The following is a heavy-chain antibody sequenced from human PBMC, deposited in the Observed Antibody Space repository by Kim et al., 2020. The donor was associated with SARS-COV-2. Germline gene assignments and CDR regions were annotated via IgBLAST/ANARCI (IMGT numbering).Heavy chain of an antibody. V-gene: IGHV3-64D*09. Sequence: TYYTDSVKGRFTITRDNSKNTLYLQMSSLRAEDTAVYYCVKDGQQLVLDYWGQRTLVTVSS. D-gene: IGHD6-13*01. CDR3: VKDGQQLVLDY. J-gene: IGHJ4*02. CDR2: T.